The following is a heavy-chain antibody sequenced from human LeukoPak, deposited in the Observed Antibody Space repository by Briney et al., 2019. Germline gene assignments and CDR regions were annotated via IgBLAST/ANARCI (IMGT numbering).Heavy chain of an antibody. J-gene: IGHJ4*02. CDR1: GGSISSGSYY. Sequence: PSETLSLTCTVSGGSISSGSYYWSWIRQPAGTGLEWIGRIYTSGSTNYNPSLKSRVTISVDTSKNQFSLKLSSVTAADTAVYYCARGGIAAAGTLEYFDYWGQGTLVTVSS. V-gene: IGHV4-61*02. CDR2: IYTSGST. CDR3: ARGGIAAAGTLEYFDY. D-gene: IGHD6-13*01.